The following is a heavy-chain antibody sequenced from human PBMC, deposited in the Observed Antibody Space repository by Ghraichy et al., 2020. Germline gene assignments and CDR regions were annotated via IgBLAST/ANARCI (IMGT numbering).Heavy chain of an antibody. J-gene: IGHJ5*02. D-gene: IGHD2-2*01. V-gene: IGHV4-39*01. CDR3: ARLKDIVVVPAGQNWFDP. CDR1: GGSISSSSYY. Sequence: SETLSLTCTVSGGSISSSSYYWGWIRQPPGKGLEWIGSIYYSGSTYYNPSLKSRVTISVDTSKNQFSLKLSSVTAADTAVYYCARLKDIVVVPAGQNWFDPWGQGTLVTVSS. CDR2: IYYSGST.